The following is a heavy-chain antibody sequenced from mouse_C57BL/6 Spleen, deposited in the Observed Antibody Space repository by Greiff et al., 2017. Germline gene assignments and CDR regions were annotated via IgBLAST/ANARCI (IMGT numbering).Heavy chain of an antibody. Sequence: EVMLVESGGGLVKPGGSLKLSCAASGFTFSSYAMSWVRQTPEKRLEWVATISDGGSYTYYPDNVKGRFTISRDNAKNNLYLQMSHLKSEDTAMFYCARRVYYYAMDYWGQGTSVTVSS. CDR2: ISDGGSYT. J-gene: IGHJ4*01. V-gene: IGHV5-4*03. CDR1: GFTFSSYA. CDR3: ARRVYYYAMDY.